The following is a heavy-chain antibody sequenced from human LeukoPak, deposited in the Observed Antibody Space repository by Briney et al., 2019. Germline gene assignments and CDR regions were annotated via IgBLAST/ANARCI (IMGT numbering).Heavy chain of an antibody. D-gene: IGHD3-22*01. Sequence: GASVKVSCKASGYTFTSYDINWVRQATGQGLEWMGWMNPNSGNTGYAQKFQGRVTITRNTSISTAYMELSSLRSEDTAVYYCARGDPYDSSGYYDGVSFDYWGQGTLVTVSS. CDR1: GYTFTSYD. V-gene: IGHV1-8*03. CDR3: ARGDPYDSSGYYDGVSFDY. J-gene: IGHJ4*02. CDR2: MNPNSGNT.